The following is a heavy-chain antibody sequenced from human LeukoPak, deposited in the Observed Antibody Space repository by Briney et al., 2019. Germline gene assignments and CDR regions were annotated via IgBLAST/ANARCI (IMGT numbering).Heavy chain of an antibody. CDR2: ISGSGGRT. J-gene: IGHJ4*02. D-gene: IGHD4-17*01. Sequence: GGSLRLSCAASGFTFSSYAMSWVRQAPGKGLEWVSSISGSGGRTHYADSVRGRFTISRDNSKNTLYLQMDSLRAEDTAVYYCATPPTVTRNYWGQGTLVTVSS. CDR3: ATPPTVTRNY. CDR1: GFTFSSYA. V-gene: IGHV3-23*01.